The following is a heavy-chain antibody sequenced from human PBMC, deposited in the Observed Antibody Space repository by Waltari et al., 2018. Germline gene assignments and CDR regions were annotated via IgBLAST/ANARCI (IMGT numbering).Heavy chain of an antibody. CDR2: IYYSGIT. Sequence: QLQLQESGPGLVKPSETLSLTCTVSGGSISSSSYYWGWIRQPPGKGLEWIGSIYYSGITYYNPSLKSRVTISVDTSKNQFSLKLSSVTAADTAVYYCARAQRGIFGVVTTPVDYWGQGTLVTVSS. J-gene: IGHJ4*02. V-gene: IGHV4-39*07. D-gene: IGHD3-3*01. CDR1: GGSISSSSYY. CDR3: ARAQRGIFGVVTTPVDY.